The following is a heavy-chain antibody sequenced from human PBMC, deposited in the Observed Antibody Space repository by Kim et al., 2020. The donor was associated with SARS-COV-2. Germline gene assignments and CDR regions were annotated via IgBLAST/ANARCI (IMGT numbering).Heavy chain of an antibody. D-gene: IGHD6-13*01. J-gene: IGHJ4*02. CDR3: ARVKFAAEPYIDY. Sequence: YSVSVKSRITTNPDTSKNPFSLQLNSVTPEDTAVYYCARVKFAAEPYIDYWGQGTLVTVSS. V-gene: IGHV6-1*01.